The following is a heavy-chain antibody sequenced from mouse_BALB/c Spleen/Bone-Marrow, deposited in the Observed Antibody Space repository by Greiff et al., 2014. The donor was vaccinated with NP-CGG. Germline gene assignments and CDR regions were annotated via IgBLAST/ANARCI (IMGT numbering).Heavy chain of an antibody. Sequence: EVQLQQSGPGLVKPSQSLSLTCTVTGYSITSDYAWNWIRRFPGNKLEWMGYISYSGSTSYNPSLKSRISITRDTSKNQFFLQLNSVTTEDTATYYCARSWLRRGFDYWGQGTTLTVSS. CDR1: GYSITSDYA. CDR2: ISYSGST. V-gene: IGHV3-2*02. J-gene: IGHJ2*01. CDR3: ARSWLRRGFDY. D-gene: IGHD2-2*01.